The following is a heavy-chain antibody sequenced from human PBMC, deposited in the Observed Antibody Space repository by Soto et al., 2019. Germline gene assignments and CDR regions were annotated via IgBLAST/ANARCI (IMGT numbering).Heavy chain of an antibody. CDR2: IIPIFGTA. CDR1: GGTFSSYS. CDR3: ARWEVTTHYYYGMDV. D-gene: IGHD4-17*01. V-gene: IGHV1-69*13. J-gene: IGHJ6*02. Sequence: SVKISCKASGGTFSSYSISWVRQAPGRGLEWMGGIIPIFGTANYAQKFQGRVTITADESTSTAYMELSSLRSEDTAVYYCARWEVTTHYYYGMDVWGQGTTVTVS.